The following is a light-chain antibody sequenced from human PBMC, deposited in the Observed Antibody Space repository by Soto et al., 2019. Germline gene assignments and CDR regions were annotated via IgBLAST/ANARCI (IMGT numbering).Light chain of an antibody. V-gene: IGLV3-21*02. CDR1: NTGSKS. J-gene: IGLJ2*01. CDR2: DDS. Sequence: SYELTQPPPVSVAPGQTARISCGRNNTGSKSVHWYQQKPGQAPVLVLFDDSDRPSGIPERFSGSNSGNTATLTISRVEAGDEADYFCQVWDSNTDHVVFGGGTKLTVL. CDR3: QVWDSNTDHVV.